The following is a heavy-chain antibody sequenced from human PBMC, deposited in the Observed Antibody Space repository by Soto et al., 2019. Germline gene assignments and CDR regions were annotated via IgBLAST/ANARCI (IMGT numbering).Heavy chain of an antibody. D-gene: IGHD7-27*01. CDR3: AKDRGTGDYGVNAVAI. J-gene: IGHJ3*02. Sequence: EVQLLESGGGLVQPGGSLRLSCAASGFTFSVFAMSWVRQAPGKGLELVSTISGRGENTYYADSVKGRFTISRDNSKNPLNLQMNSLRGEDTAVYYCAKDRGTGDYGVNAVAIWGQGTMVTVAS. CDR1: GFTFSVFA. CDR2: ISGRGENT. V-gene: IGHV3-23*01.